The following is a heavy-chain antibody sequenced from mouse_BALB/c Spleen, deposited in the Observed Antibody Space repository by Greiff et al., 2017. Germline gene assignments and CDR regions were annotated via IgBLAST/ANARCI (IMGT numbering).Heavy chain of an antibody. CDR3: ARGGEVRRGYYFDY. Sequence: EVQRVESGGGLVKPGGSLKLSCAASGFTFSSYAMSWVRQTPEKRLEWVASISSGGSTYYPDSVKGRFTISRDNARNILYLQMSSLRSEDTAMYYCARGGEVRRGYYFDYWGQGTTLTVSS. D-gene: IGHD2-14*01. CDR2: ISSGGST. V-gene: IGHV5-6-5*01. CDR1: GFTFSSYA. J-gene: IGHJ2*01.